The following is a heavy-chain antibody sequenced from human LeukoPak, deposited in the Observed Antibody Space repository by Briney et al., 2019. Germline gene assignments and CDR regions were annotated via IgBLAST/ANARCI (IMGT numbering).Heavy chain of an antibody. CDR1: GFTFSHYG. D-gene: IGHD2-2*01. V-gene: IGHV3-30*02. J-gene: IGHJ4*02. CDR2: ILYDGGNK. CDR3: AKKGFCNSGSCYGVFDY. Sequence: GGPLRLSCAASGFTFSHYGMHWVRQAPGKGLEWVAFILYDGGNKYYADSVKGRFTISRDNSKNTLDLQMNSLRAEDTAVYYCAKKGFCNSGSCYGVFDYWGQGTLVSVSS.